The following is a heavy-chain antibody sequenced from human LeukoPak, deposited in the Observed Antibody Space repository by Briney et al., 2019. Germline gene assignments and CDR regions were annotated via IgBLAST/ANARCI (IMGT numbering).Heavy chain of an antibody. CDR1: GGSISSYY. D-gene: IGHD4-23*01. CDR3: ATLTTVVTAYYFDY. CDR2: IYHSGST. J-gene: IGHJ4*02. V-gene: IGHV4-4*09. Sequence: SETLSLTCTVSGGSISSYYWSWIRQPPGKGLEWIGYIYHSGSTDYNPSIKSRVTISVDTSKSQFSLKLTSVTAADAAVYYCATLTTVVTAYYFDYWGQGTLVTVSS.